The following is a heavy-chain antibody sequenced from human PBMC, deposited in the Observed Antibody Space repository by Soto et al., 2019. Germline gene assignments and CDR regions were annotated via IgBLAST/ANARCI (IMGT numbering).Heavy chain of an antibody. J-gene: IGHJ5*02. Sequence: QVQLQESGPGLVKPSQTLSLTCTVSGGSISSGDYYWSWIRQPPGKGLEWIGYIYYSGSTYYNPSPKSRVTISEDTSKNQYSLKLSSVNAADAAVYYCARADQGYSYGYFVRVSSWWFDPWGQGTLVTVSS. CDR1: GGSISSGDYY. CDR3: ARADQGYSYGYFVRVSSWWFDP. D-gene: IGHD5-18*01. CDR2: IYYSGST. V-gene: IGHV4-30-4*01.